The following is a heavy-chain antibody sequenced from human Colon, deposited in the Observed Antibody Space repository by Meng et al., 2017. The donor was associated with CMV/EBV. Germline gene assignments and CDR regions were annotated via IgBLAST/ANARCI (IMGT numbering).Heavy chain of an antibody. V-gene: IGHV3-30*02. CDR2: IGSDGSIK. J-gene: IGHJ4*02. Sequence: GGSLRLSCAASGLTFNGYGLHWVRQAPGKGLEWVAFIGSDGSIKRYADSVKGRLTISRDNSKSTLWLQMHGLRPEDTALYYCAREGYSNFDYWGQGTLVTVSS. CDR1: GLTFNGYG. CDR3: AREGYSNFDY. D-gene: IGHD4-11*01.